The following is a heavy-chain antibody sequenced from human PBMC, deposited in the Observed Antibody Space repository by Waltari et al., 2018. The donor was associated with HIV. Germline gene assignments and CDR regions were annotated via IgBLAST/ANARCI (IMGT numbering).Heavy chain of an antibody. V-gene: IGHV4-61*02. Sequence: QVQLQESGPGLVKPSQTLSLTCTVSGGSISSGRYSWSWIRQPAGKGLEWVGRIYTSGSTNYNPSLRSRVTILLDTSKNQFSLKLGSVTAADTAVYYCARVFAGGGDYFDYWGQGTLVTVSS. J-gene: IGHJ4*02. CDR1: GGSISSGRYS. CDR3: ARVFAGGGDYFDY. D-gene: IGHD2-8*02. CDR2: IYTSGST.